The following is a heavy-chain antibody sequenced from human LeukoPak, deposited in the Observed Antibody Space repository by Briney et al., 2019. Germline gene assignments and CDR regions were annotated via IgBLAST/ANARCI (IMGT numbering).Heavy chain of an antibody. Sequence: ASVKVSCKASGYTFTGYYMHWVRQSRGQGLEWMGWINPNSGGTNYAQKFQGRVTMTRDTSISTAYMELSRLRSDDTAVYYCARDLYCSGGSCSLIIDYWGQGTLVTVSS. J-gene: IGHJ4*02. CDR1: GYTFTGYY. CDR2: INPNSGGT. CDR3: ARDLYCSGGSCSLIIDY. V-gene: IGHV1-2*02. D-gene: IGHD2-15*01.